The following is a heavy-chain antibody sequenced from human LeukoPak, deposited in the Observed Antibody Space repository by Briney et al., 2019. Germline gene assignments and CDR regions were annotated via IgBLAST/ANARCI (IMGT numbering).Heavy chain of an antibody. V-gene: IGHV4-38-2*01. CDR1: SYSISSGSY. CDR3: ARVTYVDDMLYQYFDY. J-gene: IGHJ4*02. CDR2: IFHSGNS. Sequence: PSETLSLTCAVSSYSISSGSYWGWIRQSPGKGLEWVGSIFHSGNSYYNPSLKSRLTMSVDTSKNQFSLKLTSVTAADTGVYYCARVTYVDDMLYQYFDYWGQGILVTVSS. D-gene: IGHD4-17*01.